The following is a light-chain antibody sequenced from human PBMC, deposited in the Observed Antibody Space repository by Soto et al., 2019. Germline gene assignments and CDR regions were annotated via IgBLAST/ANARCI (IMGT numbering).Light chain of an antibody. V-gene: IGKV3-20*01. CDR3: KQLGDSPPIS. CDR1: QRISISY. CDR2: STS. J-gene: IGKJ5*01. Sequence: ESVVPQSPDTLSLSTKARATLSCRASQRISISYLAWYQQQPGQAPRLLIHSTSTRATGIPDRSSGSGSGTDFTLTISRLEPEDFAVYYCKQLGDSPPISFGEGRRLAIK.